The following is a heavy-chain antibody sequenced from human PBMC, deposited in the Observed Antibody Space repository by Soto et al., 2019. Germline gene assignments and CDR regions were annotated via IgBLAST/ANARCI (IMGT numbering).Heavy chain of an antibody. CDR2: IIPIFGTA. CDR3: ARGVGYCSGGSCYYENWFDP. V-gene: IGHV1-69*12. CDR1: GGTFSSYA. Sequence: QVQLVQSGAEVKKPGSSVKVSCKASGGTFSSYAISWVRQAPGQGLEWMGGIIPIFGTANYAQKFQGRVTITADESTSTAYMELSRLRSEDTAVYYCARGVGYCSGGSCYYENWFDPWGQGTLVTVSS. J-gene: IGHJ5*02. D-gene: IGHD2-15*01.